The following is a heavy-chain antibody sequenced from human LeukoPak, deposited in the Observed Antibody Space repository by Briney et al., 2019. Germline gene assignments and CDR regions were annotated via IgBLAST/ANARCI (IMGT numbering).Heavy chain of an antibody. Sequence: GGSLRLSCAASGFTFSSYSMNWVRQAPGKGLEWVSHITASGTAMFYADSVKGRFTISRDNSKNTLYLQMNSLRAEDTAVYYCAKGEYDSSGYYYVSWGQGTLVTVSS. V-gene: IGHV3-23*01. CDR3: AKGEYDSSGYYYVS. CDR1: GFTFSSYS. CDR2: ITASGTAM. D-gene: IGHD3-22*01. J-gene: IGHJ4*02.